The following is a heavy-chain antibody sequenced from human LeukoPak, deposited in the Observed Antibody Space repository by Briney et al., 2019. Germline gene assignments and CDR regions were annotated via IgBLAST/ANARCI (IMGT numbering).Heavy chain of an antibody. V-gene: IGHV4-59*12. Sequence: SETLSLTCTVSGGSISSYYWSWIRQPPGKGLEWIGYIYYSGSTNFNPSLKSRVTISVDTSKNQFSLKLSSVTAADTAVYYCASTTAYYYDSSGYCFDYWGQGTLVTVSS. D-gene: IGHD3-22*01. CDR1: GGSISSYY. CDR2: IYYSGST. J-gene: IGHJ4*02. CDR3: ASTTAYYYDSSGYCFDY.